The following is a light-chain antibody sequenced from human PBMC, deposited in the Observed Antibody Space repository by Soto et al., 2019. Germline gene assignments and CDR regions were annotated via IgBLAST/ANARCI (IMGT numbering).Light chain of an antibody. J-gene: IGKJ3*01. Sequence: DIPMTQSPSSLSATVGDRITITCRASQTIGKYLNWYQQEPGRAPKLLIYDASYLQNGVPSRFSGSASGTDCTLSISNLRPEDCATYYCQQSFSILFTFGPGTKVNIK. V-gene: IGKV1-39*01. CDR3: QQSFSILFT. CDR2: DAS. CDR1: QTIGKY.